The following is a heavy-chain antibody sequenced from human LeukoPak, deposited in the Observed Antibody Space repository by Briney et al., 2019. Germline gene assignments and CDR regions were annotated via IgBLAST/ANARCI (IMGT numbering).Heavy chain of an antibody. CDR2: IIPIFGTA. D-gene: IGHD4-17*01. Sequence: GGSVKVSCKASGGTFSSYANSWVRQAPGQGLEWMGGIIPIFGTANYAQKFQGRVTITADESTSTAYMELSSLRSEDTAVYYSAREDYGDYEAQPWGQGTLVTVSS. V-gene: IGHV1-69*13. J-gene: IGHJ5*02. CDR1: GGTFSSYA. CDR3: AREDYGDYEAQP.